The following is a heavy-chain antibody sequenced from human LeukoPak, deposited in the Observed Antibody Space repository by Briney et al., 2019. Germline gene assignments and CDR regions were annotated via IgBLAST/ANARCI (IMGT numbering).Heavy chain of an antibody. V-gene: IGHV1-69*05. J-gene: IGHJ4*02. CDR3: AREGYSYGHYFDY. CDR2: IIPIFGTA. D-gene: IGHD5-18*01. CDR1: GGTFSSYA. Sequence: WASVKVSCKASGGTFSSYAISWVRQAPGQGLEWMGRIIPIFGTANYAQKFQGRVTITTDESTSTAYMELSSLRSEDTAVYYCAREGYSYGHYFDYWGQRTLVTVSS.